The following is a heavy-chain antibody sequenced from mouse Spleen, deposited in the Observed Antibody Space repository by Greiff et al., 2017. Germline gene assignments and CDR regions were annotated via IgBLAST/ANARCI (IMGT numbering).Heavy chain of an antibody. J-gene: IGHJ3*01. CDR2: INPSTGGT. Sequence: VQLQQSGPELVKPGASVKISCKASGYSFTGYYMNWVKQSPEKSLEWIGEINPSTGGTTYNQKFKAKATLTVDKSSSTAYMQLKSLTSEDSAVYYCAINWDWFAYWGQGTLVTVSA. CDR1: GYSFTGYY. D-gene: IGHD4-1*02. V-gene: IGHV1-42*01. CDR3: AINWDWFAY.